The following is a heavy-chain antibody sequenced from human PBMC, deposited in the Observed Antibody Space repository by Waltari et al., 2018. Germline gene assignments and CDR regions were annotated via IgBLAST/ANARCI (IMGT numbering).Heavy chain of an antibody. CDR1: GGTFSSSA. J-gene: IGHJ4*02. CDR3: ARPSYSGYESSLDY. Sequence: QVQLVQSGAEVTKPGSSVKVSCKASGGTFSSSAISWVRPAPGQGLEWMGGIIPIFGTANYAQKCQGRVTITADESTSTAYMELSSLRSEDTAVYYCARPSYSGYESSLDYWGQGTLVTVSS. V-gene: IGHV1-69*13. CDR2: IIPIFGTA. D-gene: IGHD5-12*01.